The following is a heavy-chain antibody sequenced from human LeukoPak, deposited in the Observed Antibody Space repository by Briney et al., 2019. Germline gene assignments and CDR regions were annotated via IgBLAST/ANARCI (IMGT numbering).Heavy chain of an antibody. V-gene: IGHV3-30*18. D-gene: IGHD4-17*01. J-gene: IGHJ5*02. CDR2: ISYDGSNK. CDR3: AKGKGMTTGLNT. Sequence: GGSLRLSCAASGFTFMNYAMSWVRQAPGKGLEWVAVISYDGSNKYYADSVKGRFTISRDNSKNTLYLQMNSLRAEDTAVYYCAKGKGMTTGLNTWGQGTLVTVSS. CDR1: GFTFMNYA.